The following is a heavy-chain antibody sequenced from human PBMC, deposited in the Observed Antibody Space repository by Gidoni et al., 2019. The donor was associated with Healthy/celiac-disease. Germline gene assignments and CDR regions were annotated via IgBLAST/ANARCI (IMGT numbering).Heavy chain of an antibody. V-gene: IGHV3-66*02. CDR2: IYSGGST. CDR3: GSYSSSWPGIGAFDI. J-gene: IGHJ3*02. CDR1: GFTVSSNY. Sequence: EVQLVESGRGLVQPGGSLRLSCAASGFTVSSNYMSWVRQAPGKGLEWVSVIYSGGSTYYADSVKGRFTISRDNSKNTLYLQMNSLRAEDTAVYYCGSYSSSWPGIGAFDIWGQGTMVTVSS. D-gene: IGHD6-13*01.